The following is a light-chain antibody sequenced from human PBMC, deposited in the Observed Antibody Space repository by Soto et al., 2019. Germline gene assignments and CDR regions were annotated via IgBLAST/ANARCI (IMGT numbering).Light chain of an antibody. CDR2: GAS. CDR3: QQYSDWPPFT. Sequence: EIVLTQSPATLSVSPGERATLSCRASQSVGSDLAWYQQKSGQAPRLLIYGASTRSTDIPARFSGSGSGTQFSLTISSLQSEDFAVYYCQQYSDWPPFTFGQGTKVDNK. V-gene: IGKV3-15*01. J-gene: IGKJ2*01. CDR1: QSVGSD.